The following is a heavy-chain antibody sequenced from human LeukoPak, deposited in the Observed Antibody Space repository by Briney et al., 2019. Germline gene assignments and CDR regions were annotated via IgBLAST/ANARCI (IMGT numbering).Heavy chain of an antibody. CDR3: AKDSRPTIAVAGFDY. V-gene: IGHV3-23*01. D-gene: IGHD6-19*01. CDR2: ISGSGSTT. J-gene: IGHJ4*02. Sequence: GGSLRLSCSVSGFTFNNYAMNWVHQAPGKGLEWVSGISGSGSTTYYADSVKGRFTISRDNSKNTLYLQMNNLRGEDTAVHFCAKDSRPTIAVAGFDYWGQGTLVTVSS. CDR1: GFTFNNYA.